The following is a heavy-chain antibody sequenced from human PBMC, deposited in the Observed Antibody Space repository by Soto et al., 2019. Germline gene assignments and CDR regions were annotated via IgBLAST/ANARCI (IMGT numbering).Heavy chain of an antibody. CDR2: IYYSGST. CDR3: ARQMEKQLAPFDY. J-gene: IGHJ4*02. CDR1: GGSISSSSYY. Sequence: QLQLQESGPGLVKPSETLSLTCTVSGGSISSSSYYWGWIRQPPGKGLEWIGSIYYSGSTYYNPSLKRRVTISVDTSKNQFSLKLSSVTAADTAVYYCARQMEKQLAPFDYWGQGTLVTVSS. D-gene: IGHD6-6*01. V-gene: IGHV4-39*01.